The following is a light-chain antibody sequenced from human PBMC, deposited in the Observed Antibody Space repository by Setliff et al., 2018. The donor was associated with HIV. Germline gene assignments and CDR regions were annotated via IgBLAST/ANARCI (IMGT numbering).Light chain of an antibody. CDR3: NSFAPSSGYV. Sequence: QSALTQPASVSGSPGQSITISCTGTSNDNGDNKYVSWYQHHPGKAPKLIIYEVTRRPSGVSNRFSGSKSGNTASLTISGLQAGAEGDYYCNSFAPSSGYVFGSGTKVTV. CDR1: SNDNGDNKY. J-gene: IGLJ1*01. V-gene: IGLV2-14*01. CDR2: EVT.